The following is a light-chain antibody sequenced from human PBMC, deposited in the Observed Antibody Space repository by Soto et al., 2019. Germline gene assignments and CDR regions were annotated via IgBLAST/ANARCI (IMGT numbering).Light chain of an antibody. CDR1: SSNIGSNT. Sequence: QSVLTKPPSVSGTPGQRVTISCSGSSSNIGSNTVNWYQKLPGRAPKLLVYSNNTNRPSGDPARFFGFKSGTSASLAISGLQSEDESDYYCAAWDDRFNGPVFGGGTKLTVL. CDR3: AAWDDRFNGPV. V-gene: IGLV1-44*01. CDR2: SNNT. J-gene: IGLJ3*02.